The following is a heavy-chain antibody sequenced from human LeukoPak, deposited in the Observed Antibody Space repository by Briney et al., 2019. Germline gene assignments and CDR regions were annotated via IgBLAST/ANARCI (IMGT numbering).Heavy chain of an antibody. J-gene: IGHJ4*01. V-gene: IGHV3-23*01. CDR3: AKWGDYDILTGYYDSDY. CDR2: IGGRDGGT. Sequence: GVSLRLSGAASGFVFSNYAMSWVRQAPGKGLEWVPAIGGRDGGTYYADSVKGRFTVSRDDPKNTLYLQMNTLRVEDTAVYYCAKWGDYDILTGYYDSDYWGHGTLVTVSS. D-gene: IGHD3-9*01. CDR1: GFVFSNYA.